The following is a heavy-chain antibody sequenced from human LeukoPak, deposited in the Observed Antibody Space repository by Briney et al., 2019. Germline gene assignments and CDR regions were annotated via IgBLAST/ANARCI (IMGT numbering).Heavy chain of an antibody. CDR2: IYYSGST. J-gene: IGHJ4*02. V-gene: IGHV4-38-2*02. Sequence: NPSETLSLTCTVSGYSISSGYYWGWIRQPPGKGLEWIGSIYYSGSTYYNPSLKSRLTISLDTSKNQFSLRLSSVTAADTAFYYCARRYNWNDRWDWGQGTLVTVSP. CDR3: ARRYNWNDRWD. CDR1: GYSISSGYY. D-gene: IGHD1-1*01.